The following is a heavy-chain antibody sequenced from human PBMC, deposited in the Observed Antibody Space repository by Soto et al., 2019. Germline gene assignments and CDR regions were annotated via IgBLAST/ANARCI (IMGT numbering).Heavy chain of an antibody. CDR3: AIRYCSGGSCYSQLAKFDY. J-gene: IGHJ4*02. CDR1: GFTFSSYA. V-gene: IGHV3-23*01. Sequence: GGSLRLSCAASGFTFSSYAMSWVRQAPGKGLEWVSAISGSGGSTYYADSVKGRFTISRDNSKNTLYLQMNSLRAEDTAVDYCAIRYCSGGSCYSQLAKFDYWGQGTLVTVSS. D-gene: IGHD2-15*01. CDR2: ISGSGGST.